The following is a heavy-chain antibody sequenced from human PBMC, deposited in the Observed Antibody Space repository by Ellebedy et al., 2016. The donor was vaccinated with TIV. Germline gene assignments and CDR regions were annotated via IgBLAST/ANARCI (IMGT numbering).Heavy chain of an antibody. Sequence: GGSLRLSCAASGFTFNSYSMNWVRQAPGKGLEWVSYISSGSVSIYYADSVKGRFTVSRDNAKNSLYLRMNSLRAEDTAVYYCTRDPMIWIFDYWGQGTLVTVSS. J-gene: IGHJ4*02. CDR1: GFTFNSYS. CDR2: ISSGSVSI. V-gene: IGHV3-48*04. D-gene: IGHD3-22*01. CDR3: TRDPMIWIFDY.